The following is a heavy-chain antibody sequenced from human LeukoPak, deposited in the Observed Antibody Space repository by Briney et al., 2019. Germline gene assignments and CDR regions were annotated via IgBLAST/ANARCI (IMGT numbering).Heavy chain of an antibody. CDR3: ARGSCSSSSCYERLNGLDV. CDR2: VHTAGVT. Sequence: GGSLRLSCAATGFTFSNYDMHWVRQATGKGLEWVSAVHTAGVTNYSGSVKGRFATSRENAKNSFYLQMNTLSAGDTAVYYCARGSCSSSSCYERLNGLDVWGQGTPVTVSS. J-gene: IGHJ6*02. D-gene: IGHD2-2*01. V-gene: IGHV3-13*01. CDR1: GFTFSNYD.